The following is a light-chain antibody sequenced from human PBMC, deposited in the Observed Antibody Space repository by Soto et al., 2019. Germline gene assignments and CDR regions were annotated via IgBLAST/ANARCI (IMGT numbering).Light chain of an antibody. CDR2: GNR. J-gene: IGLJ3*02. Sequence: QSVLTQPPSVSGAPGQRVTISCTGNSSNLGAGYDVHWYQQLPGAAPKLVIFGNRNRPSGVPERFSGSKSGTSATLGIAGLQTGDEGDYFCGTWDHSLAVVLFGGGTKVTVL. CDR3: GTWDHSLAVVL. V-gene: IGLV1-40*01. CDR1: SSNLGAGYD.